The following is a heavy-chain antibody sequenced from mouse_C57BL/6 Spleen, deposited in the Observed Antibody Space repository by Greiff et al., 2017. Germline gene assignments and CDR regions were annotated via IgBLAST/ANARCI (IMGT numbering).Heavy chain of an antibody. V-gene: IGHV2-2*01. CDR2: IWSGGST. CDR1: GFSLTSYG. D-gene: IGHD2-4*01. J-gene: IGHJ2*01. CDR3: ARNPAYDYDVYFDY. Sequence: QVQLKESGPGLVQPSQSLSITCTVSGFSLTSYGVHWVRQSPGKGLEWLGVIWSGGSTDYNAAFISRLSISKDNSKSQVFFKMNSLQADDTAIYYCARNPAYDYDVYFDYWGQGTTLTVSS.